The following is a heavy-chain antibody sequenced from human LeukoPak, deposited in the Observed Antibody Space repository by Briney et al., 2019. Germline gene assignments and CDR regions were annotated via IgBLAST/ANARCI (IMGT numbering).Heavy chain of an antibody. CDR3: AREEYGNQLPFDY. D-gene: IGHD2-2*01. Sequence: GGTLRLSCAASGFTFSSYGMSWVRQAPGKGLEWVSAISGSGGSTYYADSVKGRFTISRDNSKNTLYLQMNSLRAEDTAVYYCAREEYGNQLPFDYWGQGTLVTVSS. V-gene: IGHV3-23*01. J-gene: IGHJ4*02. CDR1: GFTFSSYG. CDR2: ISGSGGST.